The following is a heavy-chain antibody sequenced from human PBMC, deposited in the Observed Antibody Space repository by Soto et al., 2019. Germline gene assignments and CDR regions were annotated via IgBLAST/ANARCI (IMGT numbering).Heavy chain of an antibody. CDR3: ARSRPCIAVAAHTYGMDV. CDR2: INPNSGGT. CDR1: GYTFTGYY. D-gene: IGHD6-19*01. J-gene: IGHJ6*02. V-gene: IGHV1-2*04. Sequence: GASVKVSCKASGYTFTGYYMHWVRQAPGQGLEWMGWINPNSGGTNYAQKFQGWVTMTRDTSISTAYMELSRLRSDDTAVYYCARSRPCIAVAAHTYGMDVWGQGTTVTVPS.